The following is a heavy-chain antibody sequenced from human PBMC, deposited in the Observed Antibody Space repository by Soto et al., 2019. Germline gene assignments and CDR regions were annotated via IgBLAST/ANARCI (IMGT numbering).Heavy chain of an antibody. CDR1: GFTFSSYA. D-gene: IGHD3-22*01. CDR2: ISYDGSNK. CDR3: ARDRPYYYDSSGFFDS. Sequence: QVQLVESGGGVVQPGRSLRLSCAASGFTFSSYAMHWVRQAPGTGLEWVAVISYDGSNKYYEDSVKGRFTISRDKSKNTLYLHMNSLRAEDTAVYYCARDRPYYYDSSGFFDSWGQGTLVTVSS. J-gene: IGHJ4*02. V-gene: IGHV3-30-3*01.